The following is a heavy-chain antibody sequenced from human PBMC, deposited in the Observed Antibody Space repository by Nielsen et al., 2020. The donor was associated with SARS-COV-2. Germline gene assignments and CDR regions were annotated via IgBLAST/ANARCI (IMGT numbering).Heavy chain of an antibody. Sequence: WIRQPPGKGLVWVSRINSDGSSTSYADSVKGRFTISRDNAKNTLYLQMNSLRAEDTAVYYCARVTAYYDFWSGRDAFDIWGQGTMVTVSS. J-gene: IGHJ3*02. CDR3: ARVTAYYDFWSGRDAFDI. D-gene: IGHD3-3*01. CDR2: INSDGSST. V-gene: IGHV3-74*01.